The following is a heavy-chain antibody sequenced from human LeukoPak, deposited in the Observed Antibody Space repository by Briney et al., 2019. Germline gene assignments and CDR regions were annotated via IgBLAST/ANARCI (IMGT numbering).Heavy chain of an antibody. Sequence: GGSLRLSCAASGFTFSDYYFSWIRQAPGKGLEWISYISSGGYTTHYADSVRGRFLISRDNAQNSLYLQTNSPRPEDSGVYYCARVMGAAGYGFDIWGQGAMVTVSS. V-gene: IGHV3-11*04. CDR2: ISSGGYTT. D-gene: IGHD6-13*01. J-gene: IGHJ3*02. CDR1: GFTFSDYY. CDR3: ARVMGAAGYGFDI.